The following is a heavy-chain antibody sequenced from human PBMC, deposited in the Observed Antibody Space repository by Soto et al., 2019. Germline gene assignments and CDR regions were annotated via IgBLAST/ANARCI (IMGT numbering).Heavy chain of an antibody. D-gene: IGHD2-2*01. V-gene: IGHV3-15*01. Sequence: EVLLVESGGGLVKPGGSLRLSCAASAFTFSNAWMSWVRQAPGKGLEWVGRIKSKTDGGTADYAAPVKGRFSISRDDSKNTLYLQMNSLKTEDTAVYYCTTGGRYQPLGYWGQGTLVTVSS. CDR1: AFTFSNAW. CDR3: TTGGRYQPLGY. J-gene: IGHJ4*02. CDR2: IKSKTDGGTA.